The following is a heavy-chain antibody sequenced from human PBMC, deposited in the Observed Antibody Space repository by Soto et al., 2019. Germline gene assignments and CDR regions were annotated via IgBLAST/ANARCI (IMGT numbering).Heavy chain of an antibody. CDR1: GGSFSGYY. Sequence: PSETLSLTCAVYGGSFSGYYWSWIRQPPGKGLEWIGEINHSGSTNYNPSVTSRVTISVDTSKNQFSLKLSSVTAADTAVYYCARGIPRSPLRFLEWLLLGDAFDIWGQGTMVTVSS. CDR3: ARGIPRSPLRFLEWLLLGDAFDI. CDR2: INHSGST. J-gene: IGHJ3*02. D-gene: IGHD3-3*01. V-gene: IGHV4-34*01.